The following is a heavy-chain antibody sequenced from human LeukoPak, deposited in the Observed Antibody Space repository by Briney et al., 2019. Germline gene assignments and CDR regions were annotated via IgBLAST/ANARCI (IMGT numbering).Heavy chain of an antibody. CDR3: ARDRALSGSYLYYFDY. J-gene: IGHJ4*02. CDR1: GYTFTGYY. Sequence: APAKVSCKASGYTFTGYYMHWVRQAPGQGLEWMGWINPNSGGTNYAQKFQGRVTMTRDTSISTAYMELSRLRSDDTAAYYCARDRALSGSYLYYFDYWGQGTLVTVSS. CDR2: INPNSGGT. D-gene: IGHD1-26*01. V-gene: IGHV1-2*02.